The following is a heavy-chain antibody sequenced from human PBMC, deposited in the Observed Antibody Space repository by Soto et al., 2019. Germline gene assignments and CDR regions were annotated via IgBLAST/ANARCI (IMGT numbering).Heavy chain of an antibody. J-gene: IGHJ2*01. Sequence: QVQLVQSGPEVKKPGASVKVSCRASGYTFTAYYIHWVRQAPGQGLEWVGWINAHSGGTNYAKKFQDWVTMHRDTSINTAYLELSRLRSDDTAVYYCARDPGAGDYVLLNLYFDLWGNGTLVTVSS. V-gene: IGHV1-2*04. CDR3: ARDPGAGDYVLLNLYFDL. CDR1: GYTFTAYY. D-gene: IGHD4-17*01. CDR2: INAHSGGT.